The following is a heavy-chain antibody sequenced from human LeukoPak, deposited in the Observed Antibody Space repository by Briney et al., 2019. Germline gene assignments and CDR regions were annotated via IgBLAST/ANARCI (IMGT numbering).Heavy chain of an antibody. CDR2: IYYSGST. J-gene: IGHJ5*02. Sequence: SETLSLTCTVSGGSLSTHYWSWIRQPPGKGLEWIGYIYYSGSTNYNPSLKSRVTISIDTSKNQFSLKLSSVTAADTAVYYCARRFPETGWFDPWGQGTLVTVSS. V-gene: IGHV4-59*11. D-gene: IGHD7-27*01. CDR3: ARRFPETGWFDP. CDR1: GGSLSTHY.